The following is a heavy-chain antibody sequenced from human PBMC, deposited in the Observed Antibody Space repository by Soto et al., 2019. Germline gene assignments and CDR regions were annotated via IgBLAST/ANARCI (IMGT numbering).Heavy chain of an antibody. CDR1: GFTFSSYG. Sequence: QVQLVESGGSLVQPGRSLRLSRAASGFTFSSYGMHWVRQAPGKGLEWVTVIWYDGDSNYANFVKGRFTISRDNFKNTLHLQMNSLRAEDTAVYYCARDNIGSSSGMDVWGQGTTVTVSS. V-gene: IGHV3-33*01. CDR3: ARDNIGSSSGMDV. J-gene: IGHJ6*02. CDR2: IWYDGDS. D-gene: IGHD5-12*01.